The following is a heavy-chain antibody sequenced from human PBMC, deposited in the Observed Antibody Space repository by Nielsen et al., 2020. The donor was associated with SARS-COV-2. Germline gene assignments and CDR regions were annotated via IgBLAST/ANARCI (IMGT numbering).Heavy chain of an antibody. CDR3: ARGGLAPNS. V-gene: IGHV4-59*01. J-gene: IGHJ4*02. Sequence: SETLSLTCTVSGGSINSYYWSWIRQPPGKGLEWIGYIYYSGSTNYNPSLKSRVTISVDTSKNQFSLTLTSVTAADTAVYYCARGGLAPNSWGQGTLVTVSS. CDR2: IYYSGST. D-gene: IGHD3/OR15-3a*01. CDR1: GGSINSYY.